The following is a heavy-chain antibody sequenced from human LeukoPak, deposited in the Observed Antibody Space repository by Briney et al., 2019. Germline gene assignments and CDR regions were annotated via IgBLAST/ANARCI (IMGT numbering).Heavy chain of an antibody. CDR1: GFTFSSYW. V-gene: IGHV3-7*01. CDR3: ARRGLRWYYYYYMDV. CDR2: IKQDGSEK. Sequence: GGSLRLSCAASGFTFSSYWMSWVRQAPGKGLEWVANIKQDGSEKYYVDSVKGRFTISRDNAKNSLYLQMNSLRAEDTAVYYCARRGLRWYYYYYMDVWGKGTTVTVSS. J-gene: IGHJ6*03. D-gene: IGHD4-23*01.